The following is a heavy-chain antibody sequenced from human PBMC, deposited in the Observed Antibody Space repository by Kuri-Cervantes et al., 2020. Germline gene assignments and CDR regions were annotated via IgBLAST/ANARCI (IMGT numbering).Heavy chain of an antibody. D-gene: IGHD2-2*01. CDR2: IYPGDSDT. CDR1: GYSFTSYW. CDR3: ARLAVPAAMGGWFDP. V-gene: IGHV5-51*01. J-gene: IGHJ5*02. Sequence: GGSLRLSCKGSGYSFTSYWIGWVRQMPGKGLEWMGIIYPGDSDTRYSPSFQGQVTISADKSISTAYLQWSSLKASDTAMYYCARLAVPAAMGGWFDPWGQGTRVTGFS.